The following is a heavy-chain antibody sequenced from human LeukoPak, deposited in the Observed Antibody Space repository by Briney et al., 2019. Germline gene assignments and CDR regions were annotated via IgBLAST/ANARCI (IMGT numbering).Heavy chain of an antibody. J-gene: IGHJ4*02. D-gene: IGHD5-12*01. V-gene: IGHV3-66*02. CDR1: GFTVSSNY. Sequence: GGSLRLSCAASGFTVSSNYMSWVRQAPGKGLEWVSVIYSGGSTYYADSVKGRFTISRDNSKNTLYLQMNSLRAEDTAMYYCASRGYEPFLDYWGQGTLVTVSS. CDR3: ASRGYEPFLDY. CDR2: IYSGGST.